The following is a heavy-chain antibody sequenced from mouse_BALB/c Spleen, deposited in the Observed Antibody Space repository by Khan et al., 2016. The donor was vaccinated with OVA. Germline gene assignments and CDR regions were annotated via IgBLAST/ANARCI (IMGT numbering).Heavy chain of an antibody. CDR2: IYHSGSI. CDR1: GYSITSGYS. J-gene: IGHJ4*01. D-gene: IGHD4-1*01. CDR3: ARDWNCMDY. V-gene: IGHV3-1*02. Sequence: EVQLQESGPDLVKPSQSLSLTCTVTGYSITSGYSWHWIRQFPGNKLEWMGYIYHSGSINYNPSLNSRFSITRDTSKNLFFLQLNSVTIEGSATYYCARDWNCMDYWGQGTSVTVSS.